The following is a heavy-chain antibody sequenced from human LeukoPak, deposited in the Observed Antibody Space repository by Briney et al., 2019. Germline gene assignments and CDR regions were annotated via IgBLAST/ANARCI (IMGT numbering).Heavy chain of an antibody. Sequence: GSLRLSCAASGFTFSSYAMTWVRQAPGKGLQWVSTISVSGENTYYADSVKGRFTISRDIPKSTLYLQMNSLRDEDTALYYCAKYGSGTYYNGLHWGQGTLVTVSS. CDR1: GFTFSSYA. CDR2: ISVSGENT. CDR3: AKYGSGTYYNGLH. D-gene: IGHD3-10*01. V-gene: IGHV3-23*01. J-gene: IGHJ4*02.